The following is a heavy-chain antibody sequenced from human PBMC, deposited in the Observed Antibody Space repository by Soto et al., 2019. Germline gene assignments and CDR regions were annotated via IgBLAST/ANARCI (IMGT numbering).Heavy chain of an antibody. J-gene: IGHJ6*02. Sequence: GGSLRLSCAASGFTFSSYAMSWVRQAPGKGLEWVSAISGSGGSTYYADSVKGRFTISRDNSKNTLYLQMNSLRAEDTAVYYCAKEPPIYYDSSGYYDYYGMDVWGQGTTVTVSS. CDR1: GFTFSSYA. D-gene: IGHD3-22*01. V-gene: IGHV3-23*01. CDR3: AKEPPIYYDSSGYYDYYGMDV. CDR2: ISGSGGST.